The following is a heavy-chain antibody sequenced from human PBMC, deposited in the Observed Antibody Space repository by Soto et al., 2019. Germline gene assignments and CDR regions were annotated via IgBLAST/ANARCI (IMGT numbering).Heavy chain of an antibody. Sequence: QVQLVESGGGVVQPGTSLRLSCAASGFTFSTYGMHWVRQAPGKGLEYVAGVRYDGRAEYYVDSVRGRSTISRCSYKNMSSLQMNSLRGEDPGVYYCARVFFSAVYAAHFDHLGQGTPVTVSS. CDR2: VRYDGRAE. J-gene: IGHJ4*02. D-gene: IGHD2-8*01. V-gene: IGHV3-33*01. CDR3: ARVFFSAVYAAHFDH. CDR1: GFTFSTYG.